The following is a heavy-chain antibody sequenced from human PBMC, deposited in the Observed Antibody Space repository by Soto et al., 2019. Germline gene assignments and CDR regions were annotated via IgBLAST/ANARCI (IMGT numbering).Heavy chain of an antibody. Sequence: PSETLSLTCAVYGASFSGYYWSWIRQPPGKGLEWIGEINHSGSTNYNPSLKSRVTISVDTSKNQFSLKLSSVTAADTSVYYCARGRLRYFEWLRGKRYYYYYGMDVWGQGTTVTV. CDR2: INHSGST. J-gene: IGHJ6*02. CDR1: GASFSGYY. V-gene: IGHV4-34*01. CDR3: ARGRLRYFEWLRGKRYYYYYGMDV. D-gene: IGHD3-9*01.